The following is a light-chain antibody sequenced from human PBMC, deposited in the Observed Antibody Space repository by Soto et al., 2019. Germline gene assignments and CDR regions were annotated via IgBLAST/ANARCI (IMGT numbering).Light chain of an antibody. V-gene: IGKV1-5*03. CDR3: QQYNGYWT. Sequence: DIQMTQSPSTLSASVGDRVTINCRASQSISNSLAWYQQKPGKAPKLLIYEASNLKSGVPSRFSGSGSGTEHTLTISSLQPDESATYYCQQYNGYWTFGQGTKVEIK. J-gene: IGKJ1*01. CDR2: EAS. CDR1: QSISNS.